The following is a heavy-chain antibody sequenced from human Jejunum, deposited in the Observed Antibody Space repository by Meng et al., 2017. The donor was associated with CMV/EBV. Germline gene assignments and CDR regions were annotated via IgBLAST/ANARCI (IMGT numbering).Heavy chain of an antibody. CDR3: DASDY. D-gene: IGHD6-6*01. V-gene: IGHV3-23*01. J-gene: IGHJ4*02. CDR2: ITGSGSRT. CDR1: GFSFRHFD. Sequence: SLRLSCAASGFSFRHFDTSWARQAPGKGLEWVATITGSGSRTHYADSVKGRFTISRDNSKNTLYLQINSLRVEDTAIYYCDASDYWGQGTQVTVSS.